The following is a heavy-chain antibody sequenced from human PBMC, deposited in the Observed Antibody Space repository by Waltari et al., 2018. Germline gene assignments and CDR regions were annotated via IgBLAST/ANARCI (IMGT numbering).Heavy chain of an antibody. D-gene: IGHD3-16*02. CDR3: ARDISSGYYYGMDV. Sequence: QLQLQESGPGLVKVSQTLSLTCTVSGGPIIIGNYYWGWVRQPAGQGLEWIGRFHTSGGTSNNPSLKRRATISVDTSKNQFSLELVSVTASDTAVYYCARDISSGYYYGMDVWGQGTTVTVSS. CDR1: GGPIIIGNYY. J-gene: IGHJ6*02. CDR2: FHTSGGT. V-gene: IGHV4-61*02.